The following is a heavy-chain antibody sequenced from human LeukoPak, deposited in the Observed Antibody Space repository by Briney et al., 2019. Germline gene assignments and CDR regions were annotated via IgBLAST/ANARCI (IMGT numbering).Heavy chain of an antibody. CDR3: ARWAYCGGDCYFYYYHMDV. CDR1: GYTLTELS. D-gene: IGHD2-21*01. Sequence: ASVKVSCKVSGYTLTELSMHWVRQAPGKGLEWMGGFDPEDGETIYAQKFQGRVTMTEDTSTDTAYMELSSLRSDDTAVYYCARWAYCGGDCYFYYYHMDVWGKGTTVTVSS. J-gene: IGHJ6*03. CDR2: FDPEDGET. V-gene: IGHV1-24*01.